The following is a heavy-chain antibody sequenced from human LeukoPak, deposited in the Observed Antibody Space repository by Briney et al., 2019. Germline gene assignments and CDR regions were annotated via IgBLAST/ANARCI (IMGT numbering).Heavy chain of an antibody. CDR1: GYTFSRYG. D-gene: IGHD2-15*01. CDR3: ARASYCSGGSCYGNWFDP. V-gene: IGHV7-4-1*02. Sequence: GASVKVSCKSSGYTFSRYGINWLRQAPGQGLEWMGWINTNTGNPTYAQGFTGRFVFSLDTSVSTAYLQISSLKAEDTAVYYCARASYCSGGSCYGNWFDPWGQGTLVTVSS. J-gene: IGHJ5*02. CDR2: INTNTGNP.